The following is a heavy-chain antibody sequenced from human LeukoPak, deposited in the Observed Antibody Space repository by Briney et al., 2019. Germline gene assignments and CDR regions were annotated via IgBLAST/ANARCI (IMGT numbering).Heavy chain of an antibody. J-gene: IGHJ4*02. D-gene: IGHD3-3*01. CDR1: GFTFSSYE. CDR3: ARDTIFGVFTFFDT. V-gene: IGHV3-48*03. CDR2: ISSSGSTI. Sequence: GGSLRLSCAASGFTFSSYEMNWVRQAPGKGLEWVSYISSSGSTIYYADSVKGRFTISRDNAKNSLYLQMNSLRAEDTAVYYFARDTIFGVFTFFDTWGQGTL.